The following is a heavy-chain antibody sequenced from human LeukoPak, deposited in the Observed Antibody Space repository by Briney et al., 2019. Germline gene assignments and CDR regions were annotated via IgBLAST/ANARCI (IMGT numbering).Heavy chain of an antibody. CDR1: GFSFSHYW. J-gene: IGHJ4*02. CDR3: ARVDGSSSCPDY. D-gene: IGHD6-13*01. Sequence: PGGSLRLSCAASGFSFSHYWMTWVRQAPGKGLEWVANVKQDGSEKYYVDSVEGRFTISRDNAKYSRFLHLNSLRVEDTAVYYCARVDGSSSCPDYWGQGTLVTVSS. V-gene: IGHV3-7*01. CDR2: VKQDGSEK.